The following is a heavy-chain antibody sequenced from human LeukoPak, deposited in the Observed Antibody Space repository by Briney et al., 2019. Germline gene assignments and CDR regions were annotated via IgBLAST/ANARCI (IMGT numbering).Heavy chain of an antibody. CDR3: AREGIYDSSAQSDY. CDR1: GYTFTGYY. CDR2: INPNSGGT. Sequence: GASVKVSRKASGYTFTGYYMHWVRQAPGQGLEWMGWINPNSGGTNYAQKFQGRVTMTRDTSISTAYMELSRLRSDDTAVYYCAREGIYDSSAQSDYWGQGTLVTVSS. D-gene: IGHD3-22*01. V-gene: IGHV1-2*02. J-gene: IGHJ4*02.